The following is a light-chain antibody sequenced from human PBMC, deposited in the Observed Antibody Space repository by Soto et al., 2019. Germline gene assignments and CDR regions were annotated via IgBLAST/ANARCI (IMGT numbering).Light chain of an antibody. CDR1: SSDVGSYNR. CDR2: EVS. J-gene: IGLJ2*01. CDR3: TSYTRSDTLL. V-gene: IGLV2-18*02. Sequence: QSALTQPPSVSGSPGQSVTISCTGTSSDVGSYNRVSWYQQPPGTAPKLMIYEVSNRPSGVPDRFSGSKSGNTAPLTISGLTADDEADYYCTSYTRSDTLLFGGGTKLTVL.